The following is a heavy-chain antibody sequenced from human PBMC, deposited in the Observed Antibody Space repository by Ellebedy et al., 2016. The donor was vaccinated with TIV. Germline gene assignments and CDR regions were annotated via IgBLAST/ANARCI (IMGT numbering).Heavy chain of an antibody. V-gene: IGHV3-7*03. CDR1: GFTFSNYW. CDR3: ARAMDV. Sequence: GGSLRLSCGTSGFTFSNYWMTWVRQAPGKGLEWVANINQDGSVKHYVDSVKGRFTISRDNAKNSLYLQMNSLRAEDTAVYHCARAMDVWGQGTTVTVSS. CDR2: INQDGSVK. J-gene: IGHJ6*02.